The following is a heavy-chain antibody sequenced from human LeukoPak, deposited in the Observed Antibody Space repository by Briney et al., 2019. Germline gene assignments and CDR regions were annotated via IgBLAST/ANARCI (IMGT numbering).Heavy chain of an antibody. J-gene: IGHJ5*02. D-gene: IGHD3-3*01. V-gene: IGHV5-51*01. CDR1: GYSFTSYW. CDR2: IYPGDSDT. Sequence: GESLKISCKGSGYSFTSYWIGWVRQMPGKGLEWMGIIYPGDSDTRYSPSFQGQVTISADKSISTAYLQWSSLKASDTAMYYCARQWAPARNTPIFGAVISNWFDPWGQGTLVTVSS. CDR3: ARQWAPARNTPIFGAVISNWFDP.